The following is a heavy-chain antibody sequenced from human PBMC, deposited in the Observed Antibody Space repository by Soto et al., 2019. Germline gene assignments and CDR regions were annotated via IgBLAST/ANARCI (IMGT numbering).Heavy chain of an antibody. V-gene: IGHV1-2*04. CDR2: INPNSGGT. Sequence: GDSVKVSCKASGYTFTGYYMPWVRQAPGQGLEWMGWINPNSGGTNYAQKFQGWVTMTRDTSISTAYMELSRLRSDDTAVYYCAGDRSRSRGLDYYYGMDVWGQGTTVTVSS. CDR1: GYTFTGYY. CDR3: AGDRSRSRGLDYYYGMDV. D-gene: IGHD1-26*01. J-gene: IGHJ6*02.